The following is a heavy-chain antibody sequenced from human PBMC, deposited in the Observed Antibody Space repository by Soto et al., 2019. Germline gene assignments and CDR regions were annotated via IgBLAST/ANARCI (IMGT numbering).Heavy chain of an antibody. Sequence: QITLKESGPTLVKPTQTLTLTCTFSGFFLSTTGVAVGWIRQPPGKALEWLALIYWDDDKRYSPSLKNRLTITNDTPKHQVVLTMTNMDPVDTATYYCAHRGGQKQTFDYWGQGTLVTVSS. D-gene: IGHD3-16*01. J-gene: IGHJ4*02. CDR3: AHRGGQKQTFDY. CDR1: GFFLSTTGVA. CDR2: IYWDDDK. V-gene: IGHV2-5*02.